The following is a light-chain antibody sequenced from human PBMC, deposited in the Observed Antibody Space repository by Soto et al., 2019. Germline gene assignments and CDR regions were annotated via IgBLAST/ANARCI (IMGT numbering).Light chain of an antibody. J-gene: IGKJ5*01. CDR2: DAS. Sequence: EIVLTQSPATLSLSPGERATLSCRASESVGTYFAWYQHKAGQAPRLLLYDASQRATGVPDRFSGSGSGTDFTLTISSLEPEDFAIYYCQQRSDWPEISFGQGTRLEIK. CDR3: QQRSDWPEIS. CDR1: ESVGTY. V-gene: IGKV3-11*01.